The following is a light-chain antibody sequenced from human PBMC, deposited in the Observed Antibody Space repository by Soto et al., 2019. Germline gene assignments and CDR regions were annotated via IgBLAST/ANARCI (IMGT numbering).Light chain of an antibody. J-gene: IGLJ1*01. CDR3: SSYTSSSTYV. Sequence: SVLTQPASVSGSPGQSITISCTGTSSDVGGYNYVSWYQQHPGKAPKHMIYEVSNRPSGVSNRFSGSKSGNTASLTISGLQAEDEADYYCSSYTSSSTYVFGTGTKLTVL. CDR2: EVS. V-gene: IGLV2-14*01. CDR1: SSDVGGYNY.